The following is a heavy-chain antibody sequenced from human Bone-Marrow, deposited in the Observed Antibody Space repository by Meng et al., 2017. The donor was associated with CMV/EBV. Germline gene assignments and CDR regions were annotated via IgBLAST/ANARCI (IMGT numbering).Heavy chain of an antibody. Sequence: GGSLRLSCAASGFTFEDYGMSWVRQGPGKGLEWVSGINWNGGSAGYADSVKGRFTISRDNAKNSLYLQMNSLRAEDTAVYYCARHPAYDSSGYGYYGMDVWGQGTTVTVSS. J-gene: IGHJ6*02. V-gene: IGHV3-20*04. D-gene: IGHD3-22*01. CDR2: INWNGGSA. CDR1: GFTFEDYG. CDR3: ARHPAYDSSGYGYYGMDV.